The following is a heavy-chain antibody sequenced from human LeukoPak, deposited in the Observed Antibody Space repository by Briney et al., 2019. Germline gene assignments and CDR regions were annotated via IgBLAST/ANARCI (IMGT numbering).Heavy chain of an antibody. D-gene: IGHD6-6*01. Sequence: GGSLRLSCAASGFTFDDYAMHWVRQAPGKGLEWVSGISWNSGSIGYADSVKGRFTISRDNAKNSLYLQMNSLRAEDTALYYCAKGGGEQLVNNWFDPWGQGTLVTVSS. CDR2: ISWNSGSI. CDR1: GFTFDDYA. CDR3: AKGGGEQLVNNWFDP. J-gene: IGHJ5*02. V-gene: IGHV3-9*01.